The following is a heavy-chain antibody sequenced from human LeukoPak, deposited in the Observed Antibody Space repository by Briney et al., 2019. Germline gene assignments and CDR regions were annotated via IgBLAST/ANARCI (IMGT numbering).Heavy chain of an antibody. V-gene: IGHV3-23*01. Sequence: PGGSLRLSCAASGFTFSSYAMTWVRQAPGKGLEWVSGLSGSGGSTYYADYVKSRFIISRDNSKNTLYLQMNSLRAEDTAVYYCAKTADGSYYYGMDVWGQGTTVTVSS. CDR2: LSGSGGST. CDR3: AKTADGSYYYGMDV. CDR1: GFTFSSYA. D-gene: IGHD6-13*01. J-gene: IGHJ6*02.